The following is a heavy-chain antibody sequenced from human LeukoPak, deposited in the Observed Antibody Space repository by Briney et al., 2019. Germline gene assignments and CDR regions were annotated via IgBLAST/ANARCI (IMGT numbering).Heavy chain of an antibody. CDR3: ARVGYYDSSGYHHAFDI. CDR1: GFTFSSYS. V-gene: IGHV3-21*01. J-gene: IGHJ3*02. D-gene: IGHD3-22*01. Sequence: PGGPLRLFCAVSGFTFSSYSKNWLRQAPGKGLEWVSSISSSSSYIYYADSVKGRFTISRDNAKNSLYLQMNSLRAEDTAVYYCARVGYYDSSGYHHAFDIWGQGTMVTVSS. CDR2: ISSSSSYI.